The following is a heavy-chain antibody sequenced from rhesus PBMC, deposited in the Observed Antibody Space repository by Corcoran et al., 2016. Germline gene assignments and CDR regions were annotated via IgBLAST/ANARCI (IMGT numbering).Heavy chain of an antibody. CDR2: YHVNSGRT. D-gene: IGHD5-12*01. V-gene: IGHV4-80*01. Sequence: QVQLQESGPGLVKPSETLSLTCAVSGASFSSYWWSWIRQPPGKGLEWLGEYHVNSGRTTYHPSLKSRVTISTDASKNPFSLKLTSVTAAATAVYYCARGIQLQLPPFDCWGQGVLVTVSS. CDR1: GASFSSYW. CDR3: ARGIQLQLPPFDC. J-gene: IGHJ4*01.